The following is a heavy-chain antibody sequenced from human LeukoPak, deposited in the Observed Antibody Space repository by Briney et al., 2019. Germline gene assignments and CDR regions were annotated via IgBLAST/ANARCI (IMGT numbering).Heavy chain of an antibody. V-gene: IGHV3-11*04. CDR3: ARRAAAGTCFDY. CDR2: ISSGGSTI. J-gene: IGHJ4*02. Sequence: PGGSLRLSCAVSGFTFSDYYMSWIRQAPGKGLEWVSYISSGGSTISHADSVKGRFTISRDNAENSLYLQMNSLRAEDTAVYYCARRAAAGTCFDYWGQGTLVTVSS. D-gene: IGHD6-13*01. CDR1: GFTFSDYY.